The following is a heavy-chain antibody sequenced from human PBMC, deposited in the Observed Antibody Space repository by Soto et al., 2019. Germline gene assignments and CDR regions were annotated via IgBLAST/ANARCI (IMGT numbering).Heavy chain of an antibody. J-gene: IGHJ4*02. CDR3: ARVQLVLVNSPFDY. CDR2: ISAYNGNT. Sequence: ASVKVSCKASGYTFTSYGISWVRQAPGQGLEWMGWISAYNGNTNYAQKLQGRVTMTTDTSTSTAYMELRSLRSDDTAVYYYARVQLVLVNSPFDYWGQGTLVTVSS. D-gene: IGHD6-6*01. CDR1: GYTFTSYG. V-gene: IGHV1-18*01.